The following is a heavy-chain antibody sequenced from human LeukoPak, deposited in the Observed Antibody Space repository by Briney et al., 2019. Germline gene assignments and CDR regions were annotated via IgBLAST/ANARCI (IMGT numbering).Heavy chain of an antibody. CDR1: GGSFSGYY. CDR2: INHSGST. D-gene: IGHD5-12*01. V-gene: IGHV4-34*01. Sequence: SETLSLTCTVYGGSFSGYYWSWHRQPPGKGLEWIGEINHSGSTNYNLSLKSRVTISVDTSKNQFSLKLSSVTAADTAVYYCARGGWLRYYYYHYGMDVWGQGTTVTVFS. J-gene: IGHJ6*02. CDR3: ARGGWLRYYYYHYGMDV.